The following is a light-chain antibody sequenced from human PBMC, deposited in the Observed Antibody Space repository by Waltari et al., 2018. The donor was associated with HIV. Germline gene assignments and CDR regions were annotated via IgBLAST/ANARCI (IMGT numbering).Light chain of an antibody. CDR2: QGT. CDR3: QAWDSSSGV. CDR1: KLDNTY. V-gene: IGLV3-1*01. Sequence: SYALTQPPSVSVSPAQTAIITCSGHKLDNTYGCWYQQKAGQSPVLVIYQGTKRPPGIPERFSGSKSGNTATLTISGTQAMDEADYYCQAWDSSSGVFGTGTKVTVL. J-gene: IGLJ1*01.